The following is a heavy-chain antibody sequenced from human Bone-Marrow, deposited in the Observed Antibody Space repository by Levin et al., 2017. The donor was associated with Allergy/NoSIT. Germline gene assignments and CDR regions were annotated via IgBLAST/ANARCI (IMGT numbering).Heavy chain of an antibody. CDR1: GVSITWGNYK. V-gene: IGHV4-39*01. D-gene: IGHD4-17*01. J-gene: IGHJ4*02. CDR3: GRAPYGDPRVFDY. Sequence: SETLSLTCTVSGVSITWGNYKWGWIRQPPGKALEWIGSVHYTGSTYYNPSLNSRGSMSVDTSRSQFSLELRSLTAADTAVYYCGRAPYGDPRVFDYWGQGTLVTVSS. CDR2: VHYTGST.